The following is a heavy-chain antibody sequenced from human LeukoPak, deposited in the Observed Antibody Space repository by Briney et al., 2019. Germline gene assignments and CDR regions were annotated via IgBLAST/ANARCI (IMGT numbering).Heavy chain of an antibody. V-gene: IGHV3-33*01. CDR2: LWSDGSKE. CDR3: ARVRGSCSGGTCYYDN. D-gene: IGHD2-15*01. CDR1: GFTLSSYG. Sequence: PGGSLRLSCAASGFTLSSYGMNWVRQAPGKGLEWVAILWSDGSKECYVDSVKGRFSISKDNSKNTLYLQMNSLRAEDTAVYYCARVRGSCSGGTCYYDNWGQGTPVTVSS. J-gene: IGHJ4*02.